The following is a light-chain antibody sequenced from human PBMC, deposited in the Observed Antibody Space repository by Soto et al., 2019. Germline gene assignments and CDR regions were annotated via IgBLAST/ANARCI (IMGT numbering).Light chain of an antibody. CDR1: SSDVGGYNF. Sequence: QSVLTQPASVSGSPGQSITISCPGTSSDVGGYNFVSWYQQHPGKAPKVMIYDVSDRPSGVSDRFSGSKSGNTASLTLSGLQAEDEAHYYCASYATGSTVVFGGGTKLTVL. J-gene: IGLJ2*01. CDR2: DVS. V-gene: IGLV2-14*03. CDR3: ASYATGSTVV.